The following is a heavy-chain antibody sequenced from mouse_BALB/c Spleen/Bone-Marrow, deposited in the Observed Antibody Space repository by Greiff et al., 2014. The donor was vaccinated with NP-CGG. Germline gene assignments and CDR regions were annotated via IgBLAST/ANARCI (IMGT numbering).Heavy chain of an antibody. V-gene: IGHV2-9*02. CDR2: IWAGGST. Sequence: VQLQQSGPGLVAPSQSLSITCTVSGFSLTSYGVHWVRQPPGKGLEWLGVIWAGGSTNYNSALMSRLSISKDNSKSQVFLKMNSLQTDDTAMYYSARDYGSSYYAMDYWGQGTSVTVSS. J-gene: IGHJ4*01. CDR1: GFSLTSYG. CDR3: ARDYGSSYYAMDY. D-gene: IGHD1-1*01.